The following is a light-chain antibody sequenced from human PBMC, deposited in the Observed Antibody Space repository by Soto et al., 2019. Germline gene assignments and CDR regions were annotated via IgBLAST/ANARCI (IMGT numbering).Light chain of an antibody. V-gene: IGKV1-27*01. J-gene: IGKJ1*01. CDR2: AAS. Sequence: DIQMTQSPSSLSASVGDTVTITCRASQGIIDYLAWYQQRPGKVPKLLIYAASTLQTGVPSRFSGSGAGTDFTLTISSLQPGDVATYYCQKYDTAPQTFGQGTRVEIK. CDR1: QGIIDY. CDR3: QKYDTAPQT.